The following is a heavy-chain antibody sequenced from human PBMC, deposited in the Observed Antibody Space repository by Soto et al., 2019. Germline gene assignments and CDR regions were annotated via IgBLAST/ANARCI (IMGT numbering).Heavy chain of an antibody. CDR3: ARHLFDGYNSRANAFYI. CDR1: GVSMISYY. Sequence: PSETLSLTCTVSGVSMISYYWSWILQPPGRGLEWIGFIYYAGSTKYNPSLNSRVTISVDTSKNQFSLTVTSVTAADTAVYYCARHLFDGYNSRANAFYICGQVTMVIVSS. D-gene: IGHD5-12*01. CDR2: IYYAGST. J-gene: IGHJ3*02. V-gene: IGHV4-59*08.